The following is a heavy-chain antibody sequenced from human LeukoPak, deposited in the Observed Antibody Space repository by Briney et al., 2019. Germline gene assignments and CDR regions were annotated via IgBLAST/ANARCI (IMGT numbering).Heavy chain of an antibody. Sequence: SETLSLTCTVSGDSISNYYWSWIRQPPGKGLEWIGYVFYSGSTNYNPSLKSRVTMSVDTSKNQFSLKLTSVTAADTAVYYCAGTRYSGSYYTDYWGQGTLDTVSS. J-gene: IGHJ4*02. CDR3: AGTRYSGSYYTDY. V-gene: IGHV4-59*08. CDR1: GDSISNYY. CDR2: VFYSGST. D-gene: IGHD1-26*01.